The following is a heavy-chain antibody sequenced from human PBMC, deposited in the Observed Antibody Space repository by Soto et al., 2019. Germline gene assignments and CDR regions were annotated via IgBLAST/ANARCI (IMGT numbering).Heavy chain of an antibody. Sequence: QVTLYESGPTQVKPRQTLTLTCTFSGFSLTTSGVGVGWIRQSLGKAPEWLALIYWDDAKRYSPSLKSRLTITKDTSKNQVVLTMADLDPADTATYYCAHRVLRTVFGLVTTTAIYFDFWGQGTPVAVSS. CDR3: AHRVLRTVFGLVTTTAIYFDF. V-gene: IGHV2-5*02. CDR1: GFSLTTSGVG. D-gene: IGHD3-3*01. CDR2: IYWDDAK. J-gene: IGHJ4*02.